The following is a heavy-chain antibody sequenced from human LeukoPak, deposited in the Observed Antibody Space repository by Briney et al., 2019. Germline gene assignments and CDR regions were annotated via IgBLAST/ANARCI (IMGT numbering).Heavy chain of an antibody. CDR2: ISSSSSYI. CDR1: GFTFSSYS. V-gene: IGHV3-21*01. Sequence: GGSLRLSCAASGFTFSSYSMNWVRQAPGKGLEWVSSISSSSSYIYYADSVKGRFTISRDNAKNSLYLQMNSLRAEDTAVYYCARDISFLRWFDYWGQGTLATVSS. D-gene: IGHD4-23*01. CDR3: ARDISFLRWFDY. J-gene: IGHJ4*02.